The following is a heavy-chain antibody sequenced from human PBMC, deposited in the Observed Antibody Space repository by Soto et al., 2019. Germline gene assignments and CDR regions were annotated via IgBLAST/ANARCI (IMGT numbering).Heavy chain of an antibody. J-gene: IGHJ6*02. V-gene: IGHV4-30-2*01. Sequence: SETLSLTCTVSNGSVSSGTYSWSWVRQPPGKGLEWIGYIYYSGTTYYTPSLKSRLTMSMDRANDHFSLNLTSVTAADTAVCFCARGHYYYRMDVWGQGITVTVSS. CDR1: NGSVSSGTYS. CDR2: IYYSGTT. CDR3: ARGHYYYRMDV.